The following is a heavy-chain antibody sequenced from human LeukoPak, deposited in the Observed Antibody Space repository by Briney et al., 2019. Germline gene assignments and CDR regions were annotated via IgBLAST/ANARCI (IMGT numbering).Heavy chain of an antibody. CDR3: ARALYSGNQRNWFDP. J-gene: IGHJ5*02. Sequence: PSETLSLTCTVSGYSISSGFYWGWIRQPPGKGLEWIGSIYHSGSTHYNSSLKSRVTISVDTSKNQLSLKLSSVTAADTAVYYCARALYSGNQRNWFDPWGQGTLVTVSS. D-gene: IGHD6-13*01. V-gene: IGHV4-38-2*02. CDR1: GYSISSGFY. CDR2: IYHSGST.